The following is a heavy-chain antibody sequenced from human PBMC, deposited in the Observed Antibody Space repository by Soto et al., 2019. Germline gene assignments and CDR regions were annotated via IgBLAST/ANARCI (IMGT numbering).Heavy chain of an antibody. CDR3: ARVPDY. CDR1: GGSISSGGYS. Sequence: SETLSLTCAVSGGSISSGGYSWSGIRQPPGKVLGWMVYICHSGGTEYNASLNRRGTIAIDRCKSRFSLKLSSVTAADKAVYYRARVPDYWGQGILVTVS. CDR2: ICHSGGT. V-gene: IGHV4-30-2*01. J-gene: IGHJ4*02. D-gene: IGHD2-2*01.